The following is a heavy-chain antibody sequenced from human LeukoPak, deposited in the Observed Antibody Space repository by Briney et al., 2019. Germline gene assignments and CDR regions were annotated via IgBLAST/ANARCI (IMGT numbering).Heavy chain of an antibody. CDR2: IYYSGST. CDR1: GGPISSSSYY. D-gene: IGHD6-13*01. J-gene: IGHJ5*02. Sequence: PSETLSLTCTVSGGPISSSSYYWGWIRQPPGKGLEWIGSIYYSGSTYYNTSLLSRVTISVDTSKNQFSLKLSSVTAADTAVYYCARVAGSSWYLRNWFDPWGQGTLVTVSS. V-gene: IGHV4-39*07. CDR3: ARVAGSSWYLRNWFDP.